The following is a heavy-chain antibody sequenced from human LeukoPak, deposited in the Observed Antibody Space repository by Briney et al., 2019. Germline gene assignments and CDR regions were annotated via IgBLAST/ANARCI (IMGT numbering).Heavy chain of an antibody. CDR3: SRGQCSGISLYLGTFNY. D-gene: IGHD1-26*01. Sequence: ASVKVSCKASGYTFTGYYMHWVRQAPGQGLEWMGWINPNSGGTNYAQNFQGRVTMTSDTSIRTTYMELTRLTSDDTAGYYCSRGQCSGISLYLGTFNYWGQGTPVTVPS. J-gene: IGHJ4*02. CDR1: GYTFTGYY. V-gene: IGHV1-2*02. CDR2: INPNSGGT.